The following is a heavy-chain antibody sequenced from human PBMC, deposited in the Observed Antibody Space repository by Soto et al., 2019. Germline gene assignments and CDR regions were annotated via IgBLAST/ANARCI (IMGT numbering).Heavy chain of an antibody. CDR3: VKAWSHSTTWFDY. Sequence: GGSLRLSCAASGFTFNDYTMHWVRQPPGKGLEWVSLIRWDGGNTSYADSVKGRFTISRDNSRNSLYLQMNSLRTEDTAFYYCVKAWSHSTTWFDYWGQGTLVTVSS. CDR2: IRWDGGNT. V-gene: IGHV3-43*01. J-gene: IGHJ4*02. D-gene: IGHD6-13*01. CDR1: GFTFNDYT.